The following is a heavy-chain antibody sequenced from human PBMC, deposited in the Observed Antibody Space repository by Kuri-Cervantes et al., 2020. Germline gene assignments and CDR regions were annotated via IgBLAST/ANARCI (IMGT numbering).Heavy chain of an antibody. J-gene: IGHJ6*03. CDR2: INPSGGST. V-gene: IGHV1-46*02. CDR1: GYTFNRYY. CDR3: ARVNGYYYYMDV. Sequence: ASVKVSCKASGYTFNRYYMHWVRQAPGQGLEWMGIINPSGGSTTYAQKFQGRVTMTSDTSTSTVYMELSSLRSEDTAVYYCARVNGYYYYMDVWGKGTTVTVSS.